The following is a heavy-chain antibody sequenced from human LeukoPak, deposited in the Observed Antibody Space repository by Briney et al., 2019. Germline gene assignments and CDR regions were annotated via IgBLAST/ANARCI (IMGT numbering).Heavy chain of an antibody. CDR1: GFTFSNAW. V-gene: IGHV3-15*01. CDR2: IKRKTDGGTT. D-gene: IGHD2-2*01. J-gene: IGHJ6*04. Sequence: GGSLRLSCAASVSGFTFSNAWMSWVRHGPGKGLEWVGRIKRKTDGGTTDYGAPVKGRFTISRDDSKNTLYLQMNSLKTEDTAVYYCTTAFFGCTSTSCYEAYYYYGMDVWGKGTTVTVSS. CDR3: TTAFFGCTSTSCYEAYYYYGMDV.